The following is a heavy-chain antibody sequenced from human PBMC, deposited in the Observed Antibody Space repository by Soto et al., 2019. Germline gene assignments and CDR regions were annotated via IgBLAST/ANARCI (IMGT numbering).Heavy chain of an antibody. CDR3: ARGGLRSYWFDP. CDR1: GFTFSTYW. J-gene: IGHJ5*02. CDR2: IIGDGSTT. D-gene: IGHD3-10*01. V-gene: IGHV3-74*01. Sequence: EVQLVESGGGLVQPGGSLRLSCAASGFTFSTYWMHWVRQAPGKRLVWVSRIIGDGSTTNYADSVKGRFTISRDNAKNMLYLQVSGLRAEDTAVYYCARGGLRSYWFDPWGQGTLVTVSS.